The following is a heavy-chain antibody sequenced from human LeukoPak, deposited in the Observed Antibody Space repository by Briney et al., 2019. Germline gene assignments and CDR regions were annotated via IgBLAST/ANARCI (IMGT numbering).Heavy chain of an antibody. D-gene: IGHD3-22*01. CDR1: GFTFSSYA. Sequence: PGGSLRLSCAASGFTFSSYAMSWVRQAPGKGLEWVSAISGSGGSTYYADSVKGRFTISRDNSKNTLYLRMNSLRAEDTAVYYCAKGTYYYDSSGYYYVDYWGQGTLVTVSS. V-gene: IGHV3-23*01. CDR3: AKGTYYYDSSGYYYVDY. CDR2: ISGSGGST. J-gene: IGHJ4*02.